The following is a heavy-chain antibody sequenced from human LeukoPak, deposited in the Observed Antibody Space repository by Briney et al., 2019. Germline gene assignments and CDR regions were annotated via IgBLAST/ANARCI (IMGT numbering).Heavy chain of an antibody. V-gene: IGHV4-4*07. Sequence: SETLSLTCSVSGGSISSYYWNWIRQPAGKELEWIGRIYASGTTNYNPSLKSRLTMSVDMSKNQVSLKLSSVTAADTAMYYCARDPSYSSGWFDYWGQGTLVTVSS. D-gene: IGHD6-19*01. CDR2: IYASGTT. J-gene: IGHJ4*02. CDR1: GGSISSYY. CDR3: ARDPSYSSGWFDY.